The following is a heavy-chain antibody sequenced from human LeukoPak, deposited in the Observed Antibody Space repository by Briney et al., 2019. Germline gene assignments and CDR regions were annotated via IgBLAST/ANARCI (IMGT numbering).Heavy chain of an antibody. CDR2: ISYDGSNK. CDR3: ARFPDFDWLFFDY. Sequence: PGRSLRLSCAASGFTFSSYAMHWVRQAPGEGLEWVAVISYDGSNKYYADSVKGRFTISRDNSKNTLYLQMNSLRAEDTAVYYCARFPDFDWLFFDYWGQGTLVTVSS. CDR1: GFTFSSYA. J-gene: IGHJ4*02. V-gene: IGHV3-30*04. D-gene: IGHD3-9*01.